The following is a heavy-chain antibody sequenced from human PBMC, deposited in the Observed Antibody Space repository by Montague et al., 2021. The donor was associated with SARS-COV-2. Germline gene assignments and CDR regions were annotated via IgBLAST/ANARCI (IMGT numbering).Heavy chain of an antibody. J-gene: IGHJ6*02. CDR3: ARVRAVPAAMRIFSLGRSYYGMDV. V-gene: IGHV4-34*01. D-gene: IGHD2-2*01. CDR2: INHSGST. CDR1: GGSFSGYY. Sequence: SETLSLTCAVYGGSFSGYYWSWIRQPPGKGLEWIGEINHSGSTNYNPSPKSRVTISVDTSKNQFSLKLSSVTAVDTAVYYCARVRAVPAAMRIFSLGRSYYGMDVWGQGTTVTVSS.